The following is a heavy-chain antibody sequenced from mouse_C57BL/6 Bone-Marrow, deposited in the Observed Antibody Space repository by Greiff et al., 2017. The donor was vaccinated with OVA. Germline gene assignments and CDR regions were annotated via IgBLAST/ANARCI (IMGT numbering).Heavy chain of an antibody. CDR2: ISDGGSYT. CDR1: GFTFSSYA. Sequence: EVQWVESGGGLVKPGGSLKLSCAASGFTFSSYAMSWVRQTPEKRLEWVATISDGGSYTYYPDNVKGRFTISRDNAKNNLYLQMSHLKSEDTAMYYCARDYYGHAMDYWGQGTSVTVSS. CDR3: ARDYYGHAMDY. D-gene: IGHD2-1*01. J-gene: IGHJ4*01. V-gene: IGHV5-4*01.